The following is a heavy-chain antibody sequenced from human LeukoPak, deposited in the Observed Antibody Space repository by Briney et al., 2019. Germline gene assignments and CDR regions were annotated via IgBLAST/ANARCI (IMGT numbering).Heavy chain of an antibody. CDR1: GGSISSYY. CDR2: IYYSGST. D-gene: IGHD3-10*01. V-gene: IGHV4-59*01. J-gene: IGHJ4*02. CDR3: ARETPNGYGSGSLDY. Sequence: SETLSLTCTVSGGSISSYYWSWIRQPPGKGLEWIGYIYYSGSTNYNPSLKSRVTISVDTSKNQFSLKLSSVTAADTAVYYCARETPNGYGSGSLDYWGQGTLVTVSS.